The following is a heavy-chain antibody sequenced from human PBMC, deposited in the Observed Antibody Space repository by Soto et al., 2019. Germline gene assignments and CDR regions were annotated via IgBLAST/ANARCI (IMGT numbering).Heavy chain of an antibody. CDR1: GGSFSSGSYY. J-gene: IGHJ4*02. Sequence: SETLSLTCTVSGGSFSSGSYYWSWIRQPPGKGLEWIGYVYYSGSTNYNPSLKSRVTISVDTSKNQFSLKLSSVTAADTAVYYCAGATYRYFDYWGQGTLVTVSS. V-gene: IGHV4-61*01. CDR2: VYYSGST. D-gene: IGHD3-16*02. CDR3: AGATYRYFDY.